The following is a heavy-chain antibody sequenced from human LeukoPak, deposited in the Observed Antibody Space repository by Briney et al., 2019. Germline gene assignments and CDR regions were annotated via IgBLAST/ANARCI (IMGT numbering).Heavy chain of an antibody. Sequence: PGRSLRLSCAASGFTFSSYAMHWVRQAPGKGLEWVALVSYDGSIKLYADSVKGRVTISRDNSQNTVYLQMNSLRPEDTAVYYCAKKGLHYYSIGWHYFDYWGQGTLVTVSS. CDR2: VSYDGSIK. CDR1: GFTFSSYA. D-gene: IGHD6-19*01. V-gene: IGHV3-30-3*02. CDR3: AKKGLHYYSIGWHYFDY. J-gene: IGHJ4*02.